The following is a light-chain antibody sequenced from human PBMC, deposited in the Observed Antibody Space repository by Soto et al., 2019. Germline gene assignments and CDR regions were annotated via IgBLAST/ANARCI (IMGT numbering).Light chain of an antibody. Sequence: QTVVTQEPSFSVSPGGTVTLTCGLSSGSVSTSYYPIWYHQTPGQAPRTLIYSTNARSSGVPDRFSGSILGNKAALTITGAQADDDSDYYCVLYLGSGISVFGGGTKVTVL. CDR1: SGSVSTSYY. J-gene: IGLJ3*02. CDR3: VLYLGSGISV. V-gene: IGLV8-61*01. CDR2: STN.